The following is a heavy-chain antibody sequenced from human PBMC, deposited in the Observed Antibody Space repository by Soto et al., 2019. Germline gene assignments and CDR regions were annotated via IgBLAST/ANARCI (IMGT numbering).Heavy chain of an antibody. J-gene: IGHJ4*02. D-gene: IGHD2-21*01. CDR1: GGSISTNY. CDR2: LYNSGSS. CDR3: ARGDSHSCCYLIVGVLTQ. V-gene: IGHV4-59*13. Sequence: SQTLSLTCTVSGGSISTNYWSWIRQPPGKGPEWIGYLYNSGSSNYNPSLKSRVTISVDTSKNHFSLQLASVTAADTAVYYCARGDSHSCCYLIVGVLTQWGQGTLVTVSS.